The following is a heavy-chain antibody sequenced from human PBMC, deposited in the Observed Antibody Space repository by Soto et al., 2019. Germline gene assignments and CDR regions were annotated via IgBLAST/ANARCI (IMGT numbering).Heavy chain of an antibody. J-gene: IGHJ4*02. CDR1: GFTFCSSA. V-gene: IGHV1-58*01. D-gene: IGHD3-3*02. CDR3: AADDLATLI. CDR2: IVVGSGNT. Sequence: GASVKVSCKASGFTFCSSAVQWVRQARGQRLEWIGWIVVGSGNTKYAQKFQERVSFTRDLSTGTAYMELSSLRSEDTAVYYCAADDLATLIWGQGTLVTVSS.